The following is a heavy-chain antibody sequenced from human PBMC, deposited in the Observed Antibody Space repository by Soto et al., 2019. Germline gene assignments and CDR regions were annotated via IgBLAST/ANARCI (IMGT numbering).Heavy chain of an antibody. J-gene: IGHJ6*02. Sequence: QVQLVQSGAEVKKPGSSVKVSCKASGGTFSSYAISWVRQAPGQGLEWMRGIIPIFGTANYAQKFQGRVTITADKSTSPAYMELSSLRSEDTAVYYCARDPYDFWSGYQYYYGMDVWGQGTTVTVSS. CDR3: ARDPYDFWSGYQYYYGMDV. CDR1: GGTFSSYA. CDR2: IIPIFGTA. V-gene: IGHV1-69*06. D-gene: IGHD3-3*01.